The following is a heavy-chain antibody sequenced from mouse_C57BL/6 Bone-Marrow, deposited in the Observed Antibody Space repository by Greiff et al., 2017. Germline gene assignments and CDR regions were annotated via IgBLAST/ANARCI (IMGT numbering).Heavy chain of an antibody. D-gene: IGHD1-1*01. CDR2: IRNKANGYTT. CDR1: GFTFTDYY. J-gene: IGHJ4*01. Sequence: EVHLVESGGGLVQPGGSLSLSCAASGFTFTDYYMSWVRQPPGKALEWLGFIRNKANGYTTEYSASVKGRFTISRDNSQSILYLQMNALRAEDSVTYYCARYGPYYYGSSYDAMDYWGQGTSVTVSS. CDR3: ARYGPYYYGSSYDAMDY. V-gene: IGHV7-3*01.